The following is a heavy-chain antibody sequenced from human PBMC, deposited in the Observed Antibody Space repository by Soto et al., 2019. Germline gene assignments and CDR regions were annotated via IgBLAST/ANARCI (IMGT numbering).Heavy chain of an antibody. CDR3: ARDQTGITTTGGGRIDH. J-gene: IGHJ4*02. V-gene: IGHV3-30-3*01. CDR2: VSFDGSNK. Sequence: QVQLVESGGGVVQPGRSRSLSCAASGCPFSPHPMHWVRQAPGKGLECVAIVSFDGSNKYYADSVKGRFTISRENSKNTLYLQMSGLTPEDTAVYYCARDQTGITTTGGGRIDHWGQGTLVTVSS. D-gene: IGHD1-20*01. CDR1: GCPFSPHP.